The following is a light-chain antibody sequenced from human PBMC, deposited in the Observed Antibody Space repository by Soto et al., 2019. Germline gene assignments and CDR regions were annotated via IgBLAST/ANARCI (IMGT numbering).Light chain of an antibody. CDR3: QQSYSTLLT. J-gene: IGKJ5*01. CDR1: QRISSY. Sequence: DIQMTQSPSSLSASVGDRVTITCRASQRISSYLNWYQQKPGKAHTLLIYAASSLSSGVPSRFSGSGSGTDFTLTISSLQPEDFATYYCQQSYSTLLTFGQGTRLEIK. CDR2: AAS. V-gene: IGKV1-39*01.